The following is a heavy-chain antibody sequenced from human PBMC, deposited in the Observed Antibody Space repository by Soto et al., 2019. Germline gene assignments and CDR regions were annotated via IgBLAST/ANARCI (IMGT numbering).Heavy chain of an antibody. CDR2: IKSKTDGGTT. CDR3: TTDLGDYYDSSGPDY. CDR1: GFTFSNAW. J-gene: IGHJ4*02. V-gene: IGHV3-15*01. Sequence: LSCAASGFTFSNAWMSWVRQAPGKGLEWVGRIKSKTDGGTTGYAAPVKGRFTISRDDSKNTLYLQMNSLKTEDTAVYYCTTDLGDYYDSSGPDYWGQGTLVTVSS. D-gene: IGHD3-22*01.